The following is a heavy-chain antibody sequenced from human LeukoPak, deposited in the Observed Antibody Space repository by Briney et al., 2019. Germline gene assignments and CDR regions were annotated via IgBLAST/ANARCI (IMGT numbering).Heavy chain of an antibody. V-gene: IGHV4-59*12. CDR1: GGSMSSYY. CDR3: AREIRYYYDSSGYESYYYYGMDV. J-gene: IGHJ6*02. Sequence: PSETLSLTCTVSGGSMSSYYWSWIRQPPGKELEWIGYIYSSGSANYNPSLKSRVTISVDTSKNLFSLKLSSVTAADTAVYYCAREIRYYYDSSGYESYYYYGMDVWGQGTTVTVSS. CDR2: IYSSGSA. D-gene: IGHD3-22*01.